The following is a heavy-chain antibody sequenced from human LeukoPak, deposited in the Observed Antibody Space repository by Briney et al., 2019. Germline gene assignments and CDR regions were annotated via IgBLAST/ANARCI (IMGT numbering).Heavy chain of an antibody. CDR2: MSPDENEK. D-gene: IGHD5-12*01. J-gene: IGHJ4*02. CDR1: EFTFTNYW. CDR3: LGYGNDNP. Sequence: GGSLRLSCAITEFTFTNYWKNWVRQASGKGLEWVANMSPDENEKKYVDSVKGRFTISTDNAKKTLYLQMNSLRVEDTAIYYCLGYGNDNPWGQGALVTVSS. V-gene: IGHV3-7*03.